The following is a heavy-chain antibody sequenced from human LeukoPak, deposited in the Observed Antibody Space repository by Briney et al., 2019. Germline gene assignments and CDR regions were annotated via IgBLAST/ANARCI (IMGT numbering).Heavy chain of an antibody. CDR3: AKGRDYGVAFDY. CDR2: ISGSGGST. V-gene: IGHV3-23*01. J-gene: IGHJ4*02. Sequence: GGSLRLSCAASGFTFSSYAMSWVRQAPGKGLEWVSAISGSGGSTYYADSVKGRFTISRDNSKNTPYLQMNSLRAEDTAVYYCAKGRDYGVAFDYWGQGTLVTVSS. CDR1: GFTFSSYA. D-gene: IGHD4-17*01.